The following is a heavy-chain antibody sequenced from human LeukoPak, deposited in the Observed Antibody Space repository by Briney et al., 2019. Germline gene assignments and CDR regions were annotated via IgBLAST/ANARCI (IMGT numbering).Heavy chain of an antibody. J-gene: IGHJ4*02. CDR1: GFTFTNSA. D-gene: IGHD3-3*01. V-gene: IGHV1-58*01. CDR3: AANYDFWSGYYDFDC. Sequence: SVKVSCKASGFTFTNSAVQWVRQARGQRLEWIGWIVVGSGNTNYAQKFQERVTITRDMSTSTAYMELSSLRSEDTAVYYCAANYDFWSGYYDFDCWGQGTLVTVSS. CDR2: IVVGSGNT.